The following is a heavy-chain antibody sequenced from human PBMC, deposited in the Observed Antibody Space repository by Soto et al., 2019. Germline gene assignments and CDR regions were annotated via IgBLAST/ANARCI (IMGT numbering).Heavy chain of an antibody. CDR3: AKDWSDSSSWSHEVATRSRYYYYMDV. CDR2: ISYDGSNK. D-gene: IGHD6-13*01. Sequence: GGSLRLSCAASGFTFSSYGMHWVRQAPGKGLEWVAVISYDGSNKYYADSVKGRFTISRDNSKNTLYLQMNSLRAEDTAVYYCAKDWSDSSSWSHEVATRSRYYYYMDVWGKGTTVTVSS. J-gene: IGHJ6*03. V-gene: IGHV3-30*18. CDR1: GFTFSSYG.